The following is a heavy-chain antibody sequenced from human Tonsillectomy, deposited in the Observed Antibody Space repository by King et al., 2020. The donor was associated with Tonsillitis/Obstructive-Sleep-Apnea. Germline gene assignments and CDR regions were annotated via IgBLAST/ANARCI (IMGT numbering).Heavy chain of an antibody. CDR1: GFTFSSYA. J-gene: IGHJ4*02. CDR3: TRDNYYDSSGYLVF. D-gene: IGHD3-22*01. Sequence: VQLVESGGGVVQPGRSLRLSCAASGFTFSSYAMHWVRQAPGKGLEWVAVISYDGSNKDCADSVKGRFTISRDNSKNTLYLQMNSLRAEDTAVYYCTRDNYYDSSGYLVFWGQGTLVTVSS. CDR2: ISYDGSNK. V-gene: IGHV3-30*04.